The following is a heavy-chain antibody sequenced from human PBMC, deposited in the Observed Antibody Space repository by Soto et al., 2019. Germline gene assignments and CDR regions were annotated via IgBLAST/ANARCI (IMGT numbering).Heavy chain of an antibody. J-gene: IGHJ4*02. Sequence: QVQLAESGGGVVQPGRSLRLSCAASGFTFSNYGMHWVRQAPGKGLEWVAVISYDGSNKYYEDSVKGRVTISRDSSQNTLSLQMNTMRPEDTAVYYCARASRSSSNEPTLDYWGQGTLVTVSP. D-gene: IGHD6-13*01. CDR2: ISYDGSNK. V-gene: IGHV3-30*03. CDR1: GFTFSNYG. CDR3: ARASRSSSNEPTLDY.